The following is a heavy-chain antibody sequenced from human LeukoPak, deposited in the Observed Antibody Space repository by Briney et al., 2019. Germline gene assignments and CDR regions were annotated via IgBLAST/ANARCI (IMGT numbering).Heavy chain of an antibody. Sequence: GGSLRLSCAASGFTFSACAMTWVRQAPGEGLEWVSAISAGAGSTFYADSVKGRFTISRDNSNSTLYLQMNSLRAQDTAIYFCANTKWELPNLDYWGQGTLVTVSS. CDR3: ANTKWELPNLDY. CDR1: GFTFSACA. V-gene: IGHV3-23*01. J-gene: IGHJ4*02. D-gene: IGHD1-26*01. CDR2: ISAGAGST.